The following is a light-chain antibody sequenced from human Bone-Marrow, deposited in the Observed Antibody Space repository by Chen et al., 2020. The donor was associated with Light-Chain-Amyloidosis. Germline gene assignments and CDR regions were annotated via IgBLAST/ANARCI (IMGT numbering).Light chain of an antibody. Sequence: DIVMTQSPDSLAVSLVERATINCKSSQSVLYSSNNKNYLAWYQQKPGQPPKLLIYCASTRESGVPDRFSGSGSGTDFTLTISSLQAEDVAVYYCQQYYSTLWTFGPGTKVEIK. CDR3: QQYYSTLWT. V-gene: IGKV4-1*01. CDR2: CAS. CDR1: QSVLYSSNNKNY. J-gene: IGKJ1*01.